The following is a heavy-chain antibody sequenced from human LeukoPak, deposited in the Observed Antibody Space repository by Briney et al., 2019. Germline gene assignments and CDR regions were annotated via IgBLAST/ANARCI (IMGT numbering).Heavy chain of an antibody. J-gene: IGHJ4*02. Sequence: PSETLSLTCAVYGGSFSGYYWSWIRQPPGKGLEWIGEINHSGSTNYNPSLKSRVTISVDTSKNQFSLKLSSVTAADTAVYYCARGYRGYSGYGLSPGLYYFDYWGQGTLVTVSS. CDR3: ARGYRGYSGYGLSPGLYYFDY. D-gene: IGHD5-12*01. CDR1: GGSFSGYY. CDR2: INHSGST. V-gene: IGHV4-34*01.